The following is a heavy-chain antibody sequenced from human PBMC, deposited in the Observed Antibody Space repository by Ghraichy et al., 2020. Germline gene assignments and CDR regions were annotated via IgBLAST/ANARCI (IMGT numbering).Heavy chain of an antibody. Sequence: GESLNISCAASGFTFSSYAMSWVRQAPGKGLEWVSAISGSGGSTYYADSVKGRFTISRDNSKNTLYLQMNSLRAEDTAVYYCAKDRHPPGFIVVVPAAIYWFDPWGQGTLVTVSS. D-gene: IGHD2-2*02. CDR1: GFTFSSYA. J-gene: IGHJ5*02. CDR3: AKDRHPPGFIVVVPAAIYWFDP. CDR2: ISGSGGST. V-gene: IGHV3-23*01.